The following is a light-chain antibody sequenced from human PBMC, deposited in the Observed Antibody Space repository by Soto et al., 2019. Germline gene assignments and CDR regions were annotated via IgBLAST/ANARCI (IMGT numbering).Light chain of an antibody. Sequence: EIVLTQSPATLSLSPGERATLSCRASQSVSSYLAWYQQKPGQAPRLLIYDASNRATGIPARFSGSGSGTDFTLTISSLEPEDFAVYYCQQPSHWPPGQTFGQGTKVEIK. V-gene: IGKV3-11*01. CDR1: QSVSSY. CDR3: QQPSHWPPGQT. CDR2: DAS. J-gene: IGKJ1*01.